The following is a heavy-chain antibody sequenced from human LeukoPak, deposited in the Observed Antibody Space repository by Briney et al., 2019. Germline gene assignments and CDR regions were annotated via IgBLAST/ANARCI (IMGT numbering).Heavy chain of an antibody. CDR2: IIPIFGTA. V-gene: IGHV1-69*05. CDR1: GGTFSSYA. D-gene: IGHD2-2*02. Sequence: SVKVSCKASGGTFSSYAISWVRQAPGQGLEWMGGIIPIFGTANYAQKFQGRVTITTDESTSTAYMELSSLRSEDTAVYYCARANCSSTSCYIFDYWGQGTLVTVSS. CDR3: ARANCSSTSCYIFDY. J-gene: IGHJ4*02.